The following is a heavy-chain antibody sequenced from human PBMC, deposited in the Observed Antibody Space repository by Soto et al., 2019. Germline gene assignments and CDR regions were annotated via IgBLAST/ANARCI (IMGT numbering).Heavy chain of an antibody. CDR2: NNPRTGST. CDR1: SYTFISHY. J-gene: IGHJ4*02. CDR3: GTPSGY. D-gene: IGHD3-10*01. Sequence: SVKVSYKACSYTFISHYMHWVRQASIQGLECMGLNNPRTGSTSYAQSIQGRVTMTTDTSTSTVFMDLTSLRYEGTARYYCGTPSGYWGQGTLVTVYS. V-gene: IGHV1-46*01.